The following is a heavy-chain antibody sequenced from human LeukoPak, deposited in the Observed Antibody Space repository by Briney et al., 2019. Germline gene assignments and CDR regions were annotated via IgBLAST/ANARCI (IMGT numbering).Heavy chain of an antibody. V-gene: IGHV3-30*18. CDR1: GFTCSSYG. CDR2: ISYDGSNK. CDR3: AKDRARNEYYFEY. Sequence: GGSLRLSCAASGFTCSSYGMHWVRQAPGKGLEWVAVISYDGSNKYYADSVKGRFTISRDNSKNTLYLQMNSLRAEDTAVYYCAKDRARNEYYFEYWGQGTLVTVSS. J-gene: IGHJ4*02. D-gene: IGHD1-1*01.